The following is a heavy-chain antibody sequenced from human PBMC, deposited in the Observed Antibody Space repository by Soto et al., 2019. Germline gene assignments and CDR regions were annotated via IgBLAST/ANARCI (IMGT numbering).Heavy chain of an antibody. V-gene: IGHV1-46*03. CDR1: GYTFTSYY. J-gene: IGHJ4*02. Sequence: ASVKVSCKASGYTFTSYYMHWVRQAPGQGLEWMGIINPSGGSTSYAQKFQGRVTMTRDTSTSTVYMELSSLRSEDTAVYYCARDIKGDCTNGVCYFDYWGQGTLVTVSS. CDR3: ARDIKGDCTNGVCYFDY. CDR2: INPSGGST. D-gene: IGHD2-8*01.